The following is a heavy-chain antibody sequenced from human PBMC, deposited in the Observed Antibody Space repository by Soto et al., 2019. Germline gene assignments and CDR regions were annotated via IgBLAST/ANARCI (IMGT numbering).Heavy chain of an antibody. Sequence: ETLSLTCAMSVGAIGSHYCTWIRQPAGKGLEWIGRIYSSGSTQYNPSLQSRVTMSLDTSKNQFSLRLESVTAADTAVYYCARGRRFSDWFDPWGQGTLVTVSS. V-gene: IGHV4-4*07. J-gene: IGHJ5*02. D-gene: IGHD3-3*01. CDR1: VGAIGSHY. CDR3: ARGRRFSDWFDP. CDR2: IYSSGST.